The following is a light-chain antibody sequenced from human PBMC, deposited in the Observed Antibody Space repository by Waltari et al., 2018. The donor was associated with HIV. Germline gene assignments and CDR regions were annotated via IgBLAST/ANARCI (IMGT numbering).Light chain of an antibody. Sequence: YVLTQPPSVSVAPGQTARATCGGHHIGDKSVHWYQQKPGQAPVLVVYDDSGRPSGIPERFSGSNSGNTATLSISRVEAGDEADYYCQVWDVISDHVIFGGGTKLTVL. V-gene: IGLV3-21*02. CDR1: HIGDKS. CDR3: QVWDVISDHVI. J-gene: IGLJ2*01. CDR2: DDS.